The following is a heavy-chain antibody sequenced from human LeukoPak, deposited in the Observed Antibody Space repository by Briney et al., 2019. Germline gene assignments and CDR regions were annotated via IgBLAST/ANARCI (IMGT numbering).Heavy chain of an antibody. Sequence: ASVKVSCKASGGSFTFTSHAISWVRQAPGQGLEWVGGLIPIYGSANYAQKFQGRVTITLDESTRTVYMELSSLRPEDSAVYYCAGFFYDNSGDAFDIWGQGTMVTVS. D-gene: IGHD3-22*01. V-gene: IGHV1-69*13. CDR1: GGSFTFTSHA. J-gene: IGHJ3*02. CDR3: AGFFYDNSGDAFDI. CDR2: LIPIYGSA.